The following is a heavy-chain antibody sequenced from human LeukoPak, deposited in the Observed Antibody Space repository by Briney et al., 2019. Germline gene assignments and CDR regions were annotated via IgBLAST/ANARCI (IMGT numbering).Heavy chain of an antibody. CDR3: VRQKKSHGNFDY. Sequence: GESLRLSCAASGFTFSDHAMYWVRQAPGKGLEWVSAVGIAADTFYPGSVKGRFTISRENAKNSLYLQMNSLRVEDTAVYYCVRQKKSHGNFDYWGQGTLVTVSS. CDR2: VGIAADT. CDR1: GFTFSDHA. D-gene: IGHD1-26*01. J-gene: IGHJ4*02. V-gene: IGHV3-13*01.